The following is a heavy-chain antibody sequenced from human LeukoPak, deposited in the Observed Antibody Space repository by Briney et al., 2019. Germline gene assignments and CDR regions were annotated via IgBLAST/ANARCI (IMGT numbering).Heavy chain of an antibody. CDR2: IYYSGNT. J-gene: IGHJ5*02. D-gene: IGHD6-6*01. V-gene: IGHV4-38-2*02. CDR3: ARGRLGRIAARPGWFDP. Sequence: SETLSLTCTVSGYSISTGSYWGWIRQPPGKGLEWIGSIYYSGNTYYNASLKSRVTISVDTSKNQFSLKFTSVTAADTAVYYCARGRLGRIAARPGWFDPWGQGTLVTVSS. CDR1: GYSISTGSY.